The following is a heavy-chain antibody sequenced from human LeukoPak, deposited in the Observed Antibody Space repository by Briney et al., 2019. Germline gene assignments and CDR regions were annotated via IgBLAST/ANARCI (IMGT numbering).Heavy chain of an antibody. V-gene: IGHV3-21*01. CDR1: GSTFSSYS. CDR3: ARRQVPAARYYYYYGMDV. CDR2: ISSSSSYI. J-gene: IGHJ6*04. Sequence: GGSLRLSCAASGSTFSSYSMNWVRQAPGKGLEWVSSISSSSSYIYYADSVKGRFTISRDNAKNSLYLQMNSLRAEDTAVYYCARRQVPAARYYYYYGMDVWGKGTTVTVSS. D-gene: IGHD2-2*01.